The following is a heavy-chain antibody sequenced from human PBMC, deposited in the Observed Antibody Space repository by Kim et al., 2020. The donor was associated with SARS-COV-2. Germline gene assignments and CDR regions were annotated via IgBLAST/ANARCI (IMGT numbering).Heavy chain of an antibody. Sequence: SETLSLTCTVSGGSISSSSYYWGWIRQPPGKGLEWIGSIYYSGSTYYNPSLKSRVTISVDTSKNQFSLKLSSVTAADTAVYYCARQVGVLEYYFDYWGQGTLVTVSS. CDR2: IYYSGST. V-gene: IGHV4-39*01. D-gene: IGHD2-8*01. CDR1: GGSISSSSYY. CDR3: ARQVGVLEYYFDY. J-gene: IGHJ4*02.